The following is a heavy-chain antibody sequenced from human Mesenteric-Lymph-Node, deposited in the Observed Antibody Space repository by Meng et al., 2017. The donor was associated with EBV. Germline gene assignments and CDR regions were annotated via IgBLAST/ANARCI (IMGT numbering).Heavy chain of an antibody. J-gene: IGHJ4*02. CDR1: SVFVRSGHL. V-gene: IGHV4-4*02. CDR3: AASSGWWRLDY. D-gene: IGHD6-19*01. Sequence: QVPRDGSGPGSVKPSVTLSLTWAFSSVFVRSGHLWSWVRQPPGKGLEWLGEISHSESTNYNPSLKSRVTIALDKSENQFSLILTSVTAADTAMYYFAASSGWWRLDYCGQGILVTVSS. CDR2: ISHSEST.